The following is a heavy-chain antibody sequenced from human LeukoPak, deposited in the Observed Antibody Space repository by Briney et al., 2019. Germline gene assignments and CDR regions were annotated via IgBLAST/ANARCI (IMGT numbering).Heavy chain of an antibody. D-gene: IGHD4-23*01. CDR2: IRYDGSNK. CDR3: AKDWTTVVTRAFDI. Sequence: GGSLRLSCAASGFTFSSYGMHWVRQAPGKGLERVAFIRYDGSNKYYADSVKGRFTISRDNSKNTLYLQMNSLRAEDTAVYYCAKDWTTVVTRAFDIWGQGTMVTVSS. J-gene: IGHJ3*02. V-gene: IGHV3-30*02. CDR1: GFTFSSYG.